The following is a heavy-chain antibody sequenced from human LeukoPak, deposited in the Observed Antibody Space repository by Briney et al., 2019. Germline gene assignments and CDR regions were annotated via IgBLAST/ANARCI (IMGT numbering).Heavy chain of an antibody. CDR1: GGSISSSSYY. V-gene: IGHV4-39*01. Sequence: SETLSLTCTVSGGSISSSSYYWGWIRQPPGKGLERIGSIYYTGYTYYNPSLQSRVTISVDTSKNQFSLKLSSVTAADTAVYYCARAARPYDSSGYFRYWGQGTLVTVSS. CDR2: IYYTGYT. CDR3: ARAARPYDSSGYFRY. D-gene: IGHD3-22*01. J-gene: IGHJ4*02.